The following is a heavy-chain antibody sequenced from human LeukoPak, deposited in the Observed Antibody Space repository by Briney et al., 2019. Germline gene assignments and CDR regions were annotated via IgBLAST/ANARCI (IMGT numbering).Heavy chain of an antibody. J-gene: IGHJ4*02. CDR1: GFTVSSDF. CDR2: IDSGGNT. Sequence: GGSLRLSCAASGFTVSSDFMSWVHPAPGKGLEWVSLIDSGGNTYYADSVKGRFTISRDNSKNMLYLQMNSLRAEDTAVYYCVTGRGDYWGQGTLVTVSS. CDR3: VTGRGDY. V-gene: IGHV3-66*01.